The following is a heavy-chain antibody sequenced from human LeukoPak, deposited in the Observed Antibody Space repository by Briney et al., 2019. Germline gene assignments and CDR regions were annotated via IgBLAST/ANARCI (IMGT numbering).Heavy chain of an antibody. V-gene: IGHV3-30*04. J-gene: IGHJ4*02. CDR2: ISYDGSNK. D-gene: IGHD5-24*01. CDR1: GFTFSSYA. Sequence: GGSLRLSCAASGFTFSSYAMHWVRQAPGKGLEWVAVISYDGSNKYYADSVKGRFTISRDNSKNTLYLQMNSLRAEDTAVYYCARLYLPATRFDYWGQGTLVTVSS. CDR3: ARLYLPATRFDY.